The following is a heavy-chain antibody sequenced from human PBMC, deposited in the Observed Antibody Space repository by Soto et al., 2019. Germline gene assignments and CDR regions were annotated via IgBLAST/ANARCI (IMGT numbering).Heavy chain of an antibody. CDR3: ARERDYDIGFDP. CDR1: GGSISSGDYY. Sequence: PSETLSLTCTVSGGSISSGDYYWSWIRQPPGKGLEWIGYIYYSGSTYYNPSLKSRVTISVDTSKNQFSLKLSSVTAADTAVYYCARERDYDIGFDPWGQGTLVTVSS. V-gene: IGHV4-30-4*01. CDR2: IYYSGST. J-gene: IGHJ5*02. D-gene: IGHD3-9*01.